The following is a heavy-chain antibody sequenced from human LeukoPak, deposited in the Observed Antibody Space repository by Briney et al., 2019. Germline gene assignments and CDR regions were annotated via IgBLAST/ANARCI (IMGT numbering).Heavy chain of an antibody. Sequence: ASETLSLTCTVSGGSISSGDYYWSWIRQPPGKGLEWIGSIYYSGSTYYNPSLKSRVTISVDTSKNQFSLKLSSVTAADTAVYYCAGEALYYDFWSGYWHWGQGTLVTVSS. CDR3: AGEALYYDFWSGYWH. V-gene: IGHV4-39*02. J-gene: IGHJ4*02. D-gene: IGHD3-3*01. CDR1: GGSISSGDYY. CDR2: IYYSGST.